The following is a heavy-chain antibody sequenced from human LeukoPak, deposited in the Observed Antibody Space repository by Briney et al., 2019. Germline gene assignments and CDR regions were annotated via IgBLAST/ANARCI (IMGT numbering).Heavy chain of an antibody. Sequence: GGSLRLSCAASGFTFSSYAMSWVRQALGKGLEWVSAISGSGGSTYYADSVKGRFTISRDNSKNTLYLQMNSLRVEDSAVYYCAKRPGYCTNGVCYFYFDYWGQGTLVTVSS. J-gene: IGHJ4*02. CDR1: GFTFSSYA. CDR3: AKRPGYCTNGVCYFYFDY. CDR2: ISGSGGST. D-gene: IGHD2-8*01. V-gene: IGHV3-23*01.